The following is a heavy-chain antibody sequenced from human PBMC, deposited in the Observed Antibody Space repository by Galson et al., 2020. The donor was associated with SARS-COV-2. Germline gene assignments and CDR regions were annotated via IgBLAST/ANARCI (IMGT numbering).Heavy chain of an antibody. V-gene: IGHV3-23*01. CDR1: GFIFSNYA. J-gene: IGHJ5*02. CDR3: VEDGRGWDGYP. D-gene: IGHD6-19*01. CDR2: ISGRAEST. Sequence: GGSLRLSCAGSGFIFSNYAMSWVRQAPGKGLEWVSGISGRAESTYYRDSVKGRFTVTRDNSKYTLDLQMSSLRVEDTAVYYCVEDGRGWDGYPCGEGTLVTVSS.